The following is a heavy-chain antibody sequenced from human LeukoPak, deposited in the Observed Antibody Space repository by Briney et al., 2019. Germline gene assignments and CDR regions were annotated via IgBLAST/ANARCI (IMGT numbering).Heavy chain of an antibody. CDR1: GYRFTSYW. Sequence: GESLKISCKGSGYRFTSYWIGWVRQMPGKGLEWMGIIYPGDSDTRYSPSFQGQVTISADKSISTAYLQWSSLKASDTAMYYCASGRRSSSPDFDYWGQGTLVTVSS. CDR3: ASGRRSSSPDFDY. V-gene: IGHV5-51*01. D-gene: IGHD6-13*01. J-gene: IGHJ4*02. CDR2: IYPGDSDT.